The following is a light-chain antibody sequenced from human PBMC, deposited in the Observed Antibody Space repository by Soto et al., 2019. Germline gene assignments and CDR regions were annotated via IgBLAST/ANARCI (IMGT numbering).Light chain of an antibody. V-gene: IGLV4-60*02. Sequence: QLVLTQSSSASASLGSSVKLTCTLSSGHSTCIIAWHQQQPGKAPRYLMKLEGSGSYNKGSGIPDRFSGSSSGADRYLTISNLQFEDEADYYCETWDTNVVVFGRGTKLTVL. J-gene: IGLJ2*01. CDR2: LEGSGSY. CDR1: SGHSTCI. CDR3: ETWDTNVVV.